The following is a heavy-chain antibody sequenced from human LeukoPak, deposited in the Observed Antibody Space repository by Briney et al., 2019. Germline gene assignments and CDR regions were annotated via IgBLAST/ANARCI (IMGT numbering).Heavy chain of an antibody. CDR2: IDWNGDST. D-gene: IGHD2-2*01. V-gene: IGHV3-20*04. J-gene: IGHJ4*02. CDR3: ARSKLEPGLFDY. Sequence: GGSLRLSCAASGFTFGDYVMNWVRQVPGKGLEWVSNIDWNGDSTDYIDSVKGRFTISRDNAKNSLYLHMNSLKAEDTAFYYCARSKLEPGLFDYWGQGALVTVSS. CDR1: GFTFGDYV.